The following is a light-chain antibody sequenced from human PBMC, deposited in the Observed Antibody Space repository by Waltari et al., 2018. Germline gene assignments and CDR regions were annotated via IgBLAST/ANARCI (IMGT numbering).Light chain of an antibody. J-gene: IGLJ3*02. V-gene: IGLV10-54*04. CDR2: RSN. CDR1: SKNVCNDG. CDR3: SAWDTSLNMWV. Sequence: QAGLTQPPSVSKDLGQTAKLTCTGNSKNVCNDGAALLQQHQRHPPKLLSYRSNDRPSGISERFSASKSGNTASLTITGLQPEDETDYYCSAWDTSLNMWVFGGGTKLTVL.